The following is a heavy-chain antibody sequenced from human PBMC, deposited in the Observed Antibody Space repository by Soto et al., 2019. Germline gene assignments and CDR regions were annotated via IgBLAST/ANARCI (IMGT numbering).Heavy chain of an antibody. V-gene: IGHV3-21*01. D-gene: IGHD2-2*01. Sequence: GGSLRLSCAASGFTFSSYSMNWVRQAPGKGLEWVSSISSSSSYIYYADSVKGRFTNSRDNAKNSLYLQINSLRAEDTAVYYCARDMEGYCSSTSCYGTYYYYGMDVWGQGTTVTVSS. CDR3: ARDMEGYCSSTSCYGTYYYYGMDV. CDR1: GFTFSSYS. CDR2: ISSSSSYI. J-gene: IGHJ6*02.